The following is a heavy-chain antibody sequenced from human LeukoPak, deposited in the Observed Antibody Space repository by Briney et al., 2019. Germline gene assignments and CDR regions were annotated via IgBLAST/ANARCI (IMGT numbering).Heavy chain of an antibody. CDR3: ARLSYYFSV. D-gene: IGHD3-10*01. V-gene: IGHV3-21*01. J-gene: IGHJ3*01. CDR1: GFTFSSYS. CDR2: ISSQSTYI. Sequence: GGSLRLSCAASGFTFSSYSMSWDRQAPGKGLEWVSSISSQSTYIYSADSLKGRFAISRDNAKKSLYLQMNSLRAEDTAVYYCARLSYYFSVWGQGTMVTVSS.